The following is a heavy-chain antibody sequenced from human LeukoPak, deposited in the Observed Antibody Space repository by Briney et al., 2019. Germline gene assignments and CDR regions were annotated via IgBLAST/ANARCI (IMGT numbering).Heavy chain of an antibody. J-gene: IGHJ4*02. V-gene: IGHV1-69*05. D-gene: IGHD3-16*01. CDR3: ARVGEGMITFGGVTD. CDR2: IIPIFGTA. CDR1: GGTFSSYA. Sequence: SVKVSCKASGGTFSSYAISWVRQAPGQGLEWMGGIIPIFGTANYAQKFQGRVTITTDESTSTAYMELSSLRSEDTAVYYCARVGEGMITFGGVTDWGQGTLVTVSS.